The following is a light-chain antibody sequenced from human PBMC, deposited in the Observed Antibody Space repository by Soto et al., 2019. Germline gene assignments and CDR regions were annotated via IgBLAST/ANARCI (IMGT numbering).Light chain of an antibody. J-gene: IGKJ3*01. CDR2: GAS. CDR3: QQYGSSPLT. V-gene: IGKV3-20*01. CDR1: QSVSSSY. Sequence: EIVLTQSPGTLSLSPGERATLSCWASQSVSSSYLAWYQQKPGQAPRLLIYGASRRATGIPERFSGSGSGTDFTLTISRLEPEDFAVYYCQQYGSSPLTFGPGTKVDIK.